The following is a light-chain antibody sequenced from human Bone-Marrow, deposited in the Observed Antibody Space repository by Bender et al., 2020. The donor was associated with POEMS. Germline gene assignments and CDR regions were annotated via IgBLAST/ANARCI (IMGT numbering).Light chain of an antibody. J-gene: IGLJ2*01. V-gene: IGLV3-1*01. CDR3: QAWDSSTVV. Sequence: SYELTQPPSVSVSPGQTATITCSGDKLVNKYASWYQQRPGQSPVMVIYQDTKWPSGIPERFSGSNSGNTATLTISGTQAMDEADYYCQAWDSSTVVFGGGTKLTVL. CDR1: KLVNKY. CDR2: QDT.